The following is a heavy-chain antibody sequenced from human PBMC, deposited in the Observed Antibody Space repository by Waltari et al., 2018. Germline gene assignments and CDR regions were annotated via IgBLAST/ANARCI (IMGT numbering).Heavy chain of an antibody. CDR2: IIPILGIA. CDR1: GGPFRSYA. Sequence: QVQLVQSGAEVKKPGSSVKVSCKASGGPFRSYAISWVRQSPGQGLEWMGRIIPILGIANYAQKFQGRVTITADKSTSTAYMELSSLRSEDTAVYYCARDVTYYYDSSGYYYWGQGTLVTVSS. CDR3: ARDVTYYYDSSGYYY. J-gene: IGHJ4*02. D-gene: IGHD3-22*01. V-gene: IGHV1-69*04.